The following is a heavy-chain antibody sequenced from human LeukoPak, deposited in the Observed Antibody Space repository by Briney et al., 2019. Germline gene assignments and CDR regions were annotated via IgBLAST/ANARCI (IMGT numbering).Heavy chain of an antibody. Sequence: SETLSLTCTVSGGSISTSTYYWGWIRQPPGKGLEWIGSIYYSGSTYYNPSLKSRVTISVDTSKNQFSLKLNSVTAADTTVYYCARGPTVKYFDYWGQGTLVTVSS. CDR2: IYYSGST. D-gene: IGHD4-17*01. CDR1: GGSISTSTYY. J-gene: IGHJ4*02. CDR3: ARGPTVKYFDY. V-gene: IGHV4-39*01.